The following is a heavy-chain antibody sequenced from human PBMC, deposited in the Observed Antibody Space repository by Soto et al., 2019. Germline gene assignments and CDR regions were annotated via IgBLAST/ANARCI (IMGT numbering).Heavy chain of an antibody. V-gene: IGHV4-31*03. CDR2: IYYSGST. Sequence: PSETLSLTCTVSGGSISSGGYYWSWIRQHPGKGLEWIGYIYYSGSTYYNPSLKSRVTISVDTSKNQFSLKLSSVTAADTAVYYCARLGYCSGGSCYDYYYGMDAWGQGTTVTVSS. CDR1: GGSISSGGYY. CDR3: ARLGYCSGGSCYDYYYGMDA. D-gene: IGHD2-15*01. J-gene: IGHJ6*02.